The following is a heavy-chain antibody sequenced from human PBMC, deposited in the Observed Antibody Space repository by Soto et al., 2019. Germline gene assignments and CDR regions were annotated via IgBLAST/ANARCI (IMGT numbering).Heavy chain of an antibody. Sequence: ASVKVSCKVSGYTLTELSMHWVRQAPGKGLEWMGGFDPEDGETIYAQKFQGRVTMTEDTSTDTAYMELSSLRSEDTAVYYCATFSVRGDGSRNGLSPGAQGTVVPVSS. CDR2: FDPEDGET. V-gene: IGHV1-24*01. CDR1: GYTLTELS. CDR3: ATFSVRGDGSRNGLSP. J-gene: IGHJ5*02.